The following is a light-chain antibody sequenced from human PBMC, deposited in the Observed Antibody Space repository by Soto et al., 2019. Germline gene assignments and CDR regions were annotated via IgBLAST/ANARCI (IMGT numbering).Light chain of an antibody. CDR1: QSISSF. J-gene: IGKJ1*01. Sequence: DIHMTQFPSIRCSSFGDRVTITCRASQSISSFLAWYQQKPGRAPKVLIFDASSLESGVPSRFSGSGSATEFTLTISSLQNDDFATYDCQQYTTYTWTFGQGTKVDIK. CDR2: DAS. CDR3: QQYTTYTWT. V-gene: IGKV1-5*01.